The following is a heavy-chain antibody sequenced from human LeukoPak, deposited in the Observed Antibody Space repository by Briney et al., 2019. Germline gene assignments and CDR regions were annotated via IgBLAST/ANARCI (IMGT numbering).Heavy chain of an antibody. V-gene: IGHV4-59*01. CDR3: VKARSGYSSGSYNRPYYFDS. CDR1: GGSISSYY. J-gene: IGHJ4*02. Sequence: SETLSLTCTVSGGSISSYYWSWIRQPPGKGLEWIGYIYYSGSTNYNPSLKSRVTISLDTSKSQFSFKLNSVTAADTAVYYCVKARSGYSSGSYNRPYYFDSWGQGTLVTVSS. D-gene: IGHD3-3*01. CDR2: IYYSGST.